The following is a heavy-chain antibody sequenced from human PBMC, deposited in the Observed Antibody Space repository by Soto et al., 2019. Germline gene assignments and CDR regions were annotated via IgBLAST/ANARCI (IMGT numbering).Heavy chain of an antibody. CDR1: GFSLSTSGMR. Sequence: SGPTLVNPTQTLTLTCTFSGFSLSTSGMRVSWIRQPPGKALEWLARIDWDDDKFYSTSLKTRLTISKDTSKNQVVLTMTNMDPVDTATYYCARILTHGSGNLDVFAISGQGTIVLGSS. CDR2: IDWDDDK. J-gene: IGHJ3*02. V-gene: IGHV2-70*04. D-gene: IGHD3-10*01. CDR3: ARILTHGSGNLDVFAI.